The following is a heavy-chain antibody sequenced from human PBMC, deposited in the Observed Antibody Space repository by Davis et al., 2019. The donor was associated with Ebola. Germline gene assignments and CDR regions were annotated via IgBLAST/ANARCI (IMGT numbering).Heavy chain of an antibody. J-gene: IGHJ6*02. Sequence: MPSETLFLTCAVSGGSISSSTYYWGWIRQPPGKGLEWIGSVYNSGSTYYNPSLESRVTISVDTSKNQLSLKLTSVTATDTAVYYCARPVSPGYTYGYYYYDMDVWGQGTTVTVSS. CDR3: ARPVSPGYTYGYYYYDMDV. CDR2: VYNSGST. D-gene: IGHD5-18*01. CDR1: GGSISSSTYY. V-gene: IGHV4-39*01.